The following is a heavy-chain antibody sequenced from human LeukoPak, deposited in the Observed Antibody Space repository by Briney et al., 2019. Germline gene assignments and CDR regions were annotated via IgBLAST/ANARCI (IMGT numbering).Heavy chain of an antibody. J-gene: IGHJ4*02. Sequence: ASVKVSCKASGYTFTGYYMHWVRQAPGQGLEWMGRINPNSGGTNYAQKFQGRATMTRDTSISTAYMELSRLRSDDTAVYYCARGSMTMIVVAASGPDYWGQGTLVTVSS. V-gene: IGHV1-2*06. CDR2: INPNSGGT. CDR3: ARGSMTMIVVAASGPDY. D-gene: IGHD3-22*01. CDR1: GYTFTGYY.